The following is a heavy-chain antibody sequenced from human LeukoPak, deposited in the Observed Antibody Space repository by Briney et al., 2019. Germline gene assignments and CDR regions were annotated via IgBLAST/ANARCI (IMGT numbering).Heavy chain of an antibody. D-gene: IGHD6-19*01. CDR2: IRYDGSNE. Sequence: PGGSLRLSCAASGFTFSSYGMHWVRQAPGKGLEWVAFIRYDGSNEYYVDSVKGRFTISRDNSKNTLYLQMNSLRTEDTAVYYCAKDISSSYSNGLDFWGQGTRVTVSS. CDR3: AKDISSSYSNGLDF. V-gene: IGHV3-30*02. J-gene: IGHJ4*02. CDR1: GFTFSSYG.